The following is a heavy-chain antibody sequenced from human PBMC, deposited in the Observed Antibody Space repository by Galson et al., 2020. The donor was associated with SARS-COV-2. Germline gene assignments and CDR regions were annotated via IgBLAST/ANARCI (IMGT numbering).Heavy chain of an antibody. CDR1: GGSIRRNY. CDR2: IYFSGST. V-gene: IGHV4-59*01. Sequence: ASETLSLTCTVSGGSIRRNYWSWIRQSPGKRLEWIGYIYFSGSTNYNPSLMNRVTISGDTSKNQFSLNLNSVSAADTAVYYCARGGSYVRNWFDPWGQGTLVTVST. D-gene: IGHD1-26*01. J-gene: IGHJ5*02. CDR3: ARGGSYVRNWFDP.